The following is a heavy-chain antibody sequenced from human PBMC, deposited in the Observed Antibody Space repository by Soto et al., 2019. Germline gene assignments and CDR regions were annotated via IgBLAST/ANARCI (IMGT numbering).Heavy chain of an antibody. CDR3: ARDRKYNSTWHRWPDF. J-gene: IGHJ4*02. CDR2: ISAYNGNT. Sequence: ASVKVSCKASGYTFNNFGISWVRQAPGQGLEWMGWISAYNGNTNYAQKVQGRVTMTTDTFTSTAYMELRSLRSDDTAVYYCARDRKYNSTWHRWPDFWGQGTLVTVSS. V-gene: IGHV1-18*01. D-gene: IGHD6-13*01. CDR1: GYTFNNFG.